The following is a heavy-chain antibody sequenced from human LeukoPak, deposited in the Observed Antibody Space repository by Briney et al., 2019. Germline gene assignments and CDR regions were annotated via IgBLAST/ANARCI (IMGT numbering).Heavy chain of an antibody. V-gene: IGHV1-18*01. D-gene: IGHD6-19*01. CDR3: ARDPVLYLVAGEYFQH. Sequence: GASVKVSCKASGGTFSSYAISWVRQAPGQGLEWMGWISAYNGNTNYAQKLQGRVTMTTDTSTSTAYMELRSLRSDDTAVYYCARDPVLYLVAGEYFQHWGQGTLVTVSS. J-gene: IGHJ1*01. CDR1: GGTFSSYA. CDR2: ISAYNGNT.